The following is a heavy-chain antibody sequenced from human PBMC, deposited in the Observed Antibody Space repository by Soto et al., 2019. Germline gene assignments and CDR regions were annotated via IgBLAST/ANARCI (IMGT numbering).Heavy chain of an antibody. D-gene: IGHD3-10*01. V-gene: IGHV4-39*01. CDR3: SRHGAAVLYYYGMDV. Sequence: PSETLSLTCTVSGASISTSTYYWAWVRQPPGKWLEWIGYIYYTVDTFYNPSFKSRGTLSVDTSIHQFSLTLTSVTSADTATSYCSRHGAAVLYYYGMDVWGQGTAVTVSS. CDR1: GASISTSTYY. J-gene: IGHJ6*02. CDR2: IYYTVDT.